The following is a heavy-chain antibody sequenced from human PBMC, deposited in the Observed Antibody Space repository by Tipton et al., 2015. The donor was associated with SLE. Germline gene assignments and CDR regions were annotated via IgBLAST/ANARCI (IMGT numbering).Heavy chain of an antibody. Sequence: SLRLSCVASEFTFSIYAMHWVRQAPGKGLEWVAVISNDGSNKYYADSVKGRFTASRDNSKNTLYLQLNSVRAEDTAVYHCARIDAGSIFDAFDIWGQGTMVTVSS. CDR2: ISNDGSNK. J-gene: IGHJ3*02. V-gene: IGHV3-30-3*01. CDR1: EFTFSIYA. D-gene: IGHD3-3*01. CDR3: ARIDAGSIFDAFDI.